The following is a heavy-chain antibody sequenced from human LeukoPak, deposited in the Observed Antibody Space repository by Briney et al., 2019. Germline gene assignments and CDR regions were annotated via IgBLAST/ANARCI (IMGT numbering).Heavy chain of an antibody. D-gene: IGHD3-16*01. CDR1: GFTFSSYS. Sequence: GGSLRLSCAASGFTFSSYSMNRVRQAPGKGLEWVSSISSSSSYIYYADSVKGRFTISRDNAKNSLYLQMNSLRAEDTAVYYCARAQPRGIIFDYWGQGTLVTVSS. J-gene: IGHJ4*02. CDR2: ISSSSSYI. V-gene: IGHV3-21*01. CDR3: ARAQPRGIIFDY.